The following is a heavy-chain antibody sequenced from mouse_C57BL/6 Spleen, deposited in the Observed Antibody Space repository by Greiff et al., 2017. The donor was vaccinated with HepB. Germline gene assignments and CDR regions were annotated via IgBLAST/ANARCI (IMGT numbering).Heavy chain of an antibody. CDR1: GYSITSGYY. CDR3: AREELGRPFAY. J-gene: IGHJ3*01. D-gene: IGHD4-1*01. Sequence: EVQLQESGPGLVKPSQSLSLTCSVTGYSITSGYYWHWIRQFPGNKLEWMGYISYDGSNNYNPSLKNRISITRDTSKNQFFLKLNAVTTEDTATYYCAREELGRPFAYWGQGTLVTVSA. CDR2: ISYDGSN. V-gene: IGHV3-6*01.